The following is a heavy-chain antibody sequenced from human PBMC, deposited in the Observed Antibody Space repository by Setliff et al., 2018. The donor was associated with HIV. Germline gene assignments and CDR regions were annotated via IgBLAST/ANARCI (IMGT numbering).Heavy chain of an antibody. CDR1: GYTFTNYD. Sequence: ASVKVSCKASGYTFTNYDINWVRQATGQGLEWMGWMNPDSGNTGYAQKFQGRVTITRDTSISTAYMELSSLRSEDTAVYYCAKAVPDYGDYYFDYWGQGTLVTVSS. CDR2: MNPDSGNT. D-gene: IGHD4-17*01. J-gene: IGHJ4*02. CDR3: AKAVPDYGDYYFDY. V-gene: IGHV1-8*03.